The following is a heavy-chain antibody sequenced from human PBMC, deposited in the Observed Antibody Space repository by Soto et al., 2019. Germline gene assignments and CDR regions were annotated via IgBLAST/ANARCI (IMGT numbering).Heavy chain of an antibody. CDR3: GTVFEH. Sequence: PGGSLRLSCGASGFTFSSLGMHWVRQAPGKGLEWVAVIHNDGSNTYYADSVKGRFTISRDNAKNTLYLQMNSLRVEDTAMYYCGTVFEHWGQGIPVTVSS. CDR2: IHNDGSNT. V-gene: IGHV3-33*03. J-gene: IGHJ4*02. CDR1: GFTFSSLG.